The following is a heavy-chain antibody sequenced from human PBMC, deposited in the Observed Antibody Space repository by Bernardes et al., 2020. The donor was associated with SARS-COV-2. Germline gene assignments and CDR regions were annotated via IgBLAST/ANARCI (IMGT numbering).Heavy chain of an antibody. V-gene: IGHV3-11*06. D-gene: IGHD2-8*01. CDR3: AIEGVSNVFDL. CDR1: GVTIGDYY. Sequence: GGSLRLSCAVSGVTIGDYYMSWIRQAPGRGLEWVSYITTSGYTNYGDSVRGRFTVSRDNAKNSLNLQMNSLRADDTAVYYCAIEGVSNVFDLWGQGTTVKVSS. J-gene: IGHJ3*01. CDR2: ITTSGYT.